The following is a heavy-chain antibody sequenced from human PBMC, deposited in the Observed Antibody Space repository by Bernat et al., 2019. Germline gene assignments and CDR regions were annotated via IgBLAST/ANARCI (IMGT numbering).Heavy chain of an antibody. J-gene: IGHJ4*02. CDR3: AREGVGSSGYDAFDVLNY. Sequence: EVQLVESGGGLVQPGGSLRLSCAASGFSFSTYSMTWVRQAPGKGLEWVSYISSRSSTIYSADSVKGRFTIYRDNAKNSLYLQMNSMRDEETAVYYCAREGVGSSGYDAFDVLNYWGQGTLVTVSS. V-gene: IGHV3-48*02. CDR1: GFSFSTYS. CDR2: ISSRSSTI. D-gene: IGHD5-12*01.